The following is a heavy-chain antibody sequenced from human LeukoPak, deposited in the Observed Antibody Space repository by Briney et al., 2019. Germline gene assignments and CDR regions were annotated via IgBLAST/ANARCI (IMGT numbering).Heavy chain of an antibody. J-gene: IGHJ3*01. Sequence: SETLSLTCAVYGGSFTNYYWSWIRQPPGKGLEWIGEIDHSGSTNYNPYLKSRVTISLDKSNNQFSLKLSSLTAADTAVYYCARAPYLSSGSWGQGTLVAVSS. D-gene: IGHD3-22*01. CDR2: IDHSGST. CDR1: GGSFTNYY. V-gene: IGHV4-34*01. CDR3: ARAPYLSSGS.